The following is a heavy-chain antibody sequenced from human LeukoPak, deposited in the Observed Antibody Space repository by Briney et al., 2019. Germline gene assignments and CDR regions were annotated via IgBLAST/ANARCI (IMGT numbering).Heavy chain of an antibody. Sequence: GRTLRLSCAASGFTFSSYGMSWVRQAPGKGLECLSAIRGSGIRTYYADSVIGRFTISRDISKNAVYLQMNNLRVEDTAVYYCARDSYGDANFDSWGQGTLVTVSS. CDR3: ARDSYGDANFDS. J-gene: IGHJ4*02. D-gene: IGHD4-17*01. V-gene: IGHV3-23*01. CDR2: IRGSGIRT. CDR1: GFTFSSYG.